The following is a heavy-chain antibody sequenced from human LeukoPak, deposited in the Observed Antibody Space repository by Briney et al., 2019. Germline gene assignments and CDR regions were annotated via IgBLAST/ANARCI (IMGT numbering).Heavy chain of an antibody. Sequence: GGSLRLSCAASGFTFGSYAMNWVRQAPGKGLEWVSSISSSSSYIYYADSVKGRFTISRDNAKNSLYLQMNSLRAEDTAVYYCARGLTTRGIAVAGSDYWGQGTLVTVSS. CDR3: ARGLTTRGIAVAGSDY. J-gene: IGHJ4*02. D-gene: IGHD6-19*01. V-gene: IGHV3-21*01. CDR1: GFTFGSYA. CDR2: ISSSSSYI.